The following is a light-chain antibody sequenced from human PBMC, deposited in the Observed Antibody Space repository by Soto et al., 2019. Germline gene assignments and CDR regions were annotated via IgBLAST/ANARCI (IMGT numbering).Light chain of an antibody. Sequence: IVLTQSPGSLSLSPGEGAAVSCRVSQSINSKSLVWYQRKFCQAPRLLIYNTSSRATGIPDRFSGSGSGTDFTLSISRLEPEDFAVYYCQHYGGSFIFGPGTKVDIK. CDR2: NTS. CDR3: QHYGGSFI. CDR1: QSINSKS. V-gene: IGKV3-20*01. J-gene: IGKJ3*01.